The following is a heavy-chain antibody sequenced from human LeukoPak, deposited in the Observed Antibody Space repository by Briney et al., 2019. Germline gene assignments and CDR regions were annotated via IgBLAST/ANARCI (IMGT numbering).Heavy chain of an antibody. CDR1: GFTFSSYE. CDR2: ISDGGSTI. CDR3: VRDRVGGIIGRDYFDF. J-gene: IGHJ4*02. V-gene: IGHV3-48*03. D-gene: IGHD1-14*01. Sequence: PGGSLRLSCEASGFTFSSYEMNWVRQAPGKGLEWVSYISDGGSTIQHADSVKGRFTISRDDAKNSVHLEMTSLRVEDTAVYYCVRDRVGGIIGRDYFDFWGQGTLVTVSS.